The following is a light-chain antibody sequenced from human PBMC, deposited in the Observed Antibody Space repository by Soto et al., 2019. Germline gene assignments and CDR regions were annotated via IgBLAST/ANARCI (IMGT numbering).Light chain of an antibody. CDR2: WAS. CDR1: QSVFYSSNNKNC. J-gene: IGKJ3*01. CDR3: QQYLHAPFT. V-gene: IGKV4-1*01. Sequence: DTVMTQSPDSLAVSLGERATINCKSSQSVFYSSNNKNCLAWYQQKPGQPPKLLINWASARGAGVPDRFSGSGSGTDFTLTISSLQAEDVAVYYCQQYLHAPFTFGPGTNVDI.